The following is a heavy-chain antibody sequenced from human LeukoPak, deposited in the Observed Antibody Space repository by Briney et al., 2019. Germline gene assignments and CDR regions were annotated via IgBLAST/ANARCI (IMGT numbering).Heavy chain of an antibody. D-gene: IGHD6-13*01. CDR3: AMVRRGRDGVDY. J-gene: IGHJ4*02. CDR2: IIPILGIA. Sequence: ASVKVSCKASRGTFSRYAISWVRQAPGQGVEWVGGIIPILGIANYAQKVQGRVTSTADKSTSTAYMELRSLRSDDTAVYYCAMVRRGRDGVDYWVQGTLVTVSS. V-gene: IGHV1-69*10. CDR1: RGTFSRYA.